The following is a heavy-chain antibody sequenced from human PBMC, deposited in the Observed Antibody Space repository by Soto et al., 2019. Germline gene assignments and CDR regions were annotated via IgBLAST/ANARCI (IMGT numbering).Heavy chain of an antibody. CDR2: ISAYNGNT. CDR3: ARAGIYCSSTSCYYGSYYYYGMDV. D-gene: IGHD2-2*01. CDR1: GYTFTSYG. J-gene: IGHJ6*02. Sequence: GASVKVSCKASGYTFTSYGISWVRQAPGQGLEWMGWISAYNGNTNYAQKLQGRVTMTTDTSTSTAYMELRSLRSDDTAVYYCARAGIYCSSTSCYYGSYYYYGMDVWGQGTTVNVS. V-gene: IGHV1-18*04.